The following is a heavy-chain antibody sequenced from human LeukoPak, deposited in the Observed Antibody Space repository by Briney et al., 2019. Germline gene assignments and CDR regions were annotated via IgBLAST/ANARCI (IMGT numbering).Heavy chain of an antibody. CDR3: AKSGGYGLIDY. Sequence: SETLSLTCTVSGGSISSGSYYWSWIRQPAGKGLEWIGHIYTSGSTNYNPSLKSRVTISVDTSKNQFSLKLSSVSAADTAMYYCAKSGGYGLIDYWGQGTRVTVSS. CDR2: IYTSGST. D-gene: IGHD1-26*01. CDR1: GGSISSGSYY. V-gene: IGHV4-61*09. J-gene: IGHJ4*02.